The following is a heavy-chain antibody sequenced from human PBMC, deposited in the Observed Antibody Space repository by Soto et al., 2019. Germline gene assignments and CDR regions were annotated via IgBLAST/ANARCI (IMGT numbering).Heavy chain of an antibody. J-gene: IGHJ4*02. V-gene: IGHV3-73*01. D-gene: IGHD6-25*01. CDR2: IRSKANSYAT. Sequence: PGESLKISCAASGFTFSGSTMHWVRQASGKGPEWVGRIRSKANSYATAYAASVKGRFTISRDDSKNTAYLQMNSLKTEDTAVYYCTRHPAWWGQGTLVTVSS. CDR1: GFTFSGST. CDR3: TRHPAW.